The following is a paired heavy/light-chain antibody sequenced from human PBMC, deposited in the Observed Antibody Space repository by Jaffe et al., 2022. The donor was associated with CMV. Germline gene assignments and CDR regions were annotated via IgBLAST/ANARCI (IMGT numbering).Heavy chain of an antibody. V-gene: IGHV1-69*01. CDR2: IIPIFGTA. D-gene: IGHD4-17*01. Sequence: QVQLVQSGAEVKKPGSSVKVSCKASGGTFSSYAISWVRQAPGQGLEWMGGIIPIFGTANYAQKFQGRVTITADESTSTAYMELSSLRSEDTAVYYCARDLYEGGDYEFGYYYYGMDVWGQGTTVTVSS. CDR3: ARDLYEGGDYEFGYYYYGMDV. J-gene: IGHJ6*02. CDR1: GGTFSSYA.
Light chain of an antibody. CDR1: SSDVGGYNY. J-gene: IGLJ2*01. Sequence: QSALTQPASVSGSPGQSITISCTGTSSDVGGYNYVSWYQQHPGKAPKLMIYDVSNRPSGVSNRFSGSKSGNTASLTISGLQAEDEADYYCSSYTSSSTDVVFGGGTKLTVL. CDR2: DVS. CDR3: SSYTSSSTDVV. V-gene: IGLV2-14*03.